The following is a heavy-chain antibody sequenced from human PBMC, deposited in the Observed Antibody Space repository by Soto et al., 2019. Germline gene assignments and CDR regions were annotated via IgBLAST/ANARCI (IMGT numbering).Heavy chain of an antibody. V-gene: IGHV1-18*01. Sequence: GASVKVSCKASGYTFTSYGISWVRQAPGQRLEWMGWISAYNGNTNYAQKFQGRVTMTTDTSTSTAYMELRSLRSDDTAVYHCARDGSPMVRGVMFDPWGQGTLVTVSS. CDR1: GYTFTSYG. CDR3: ARDGSPMVRGVMFDP. CDR2: ISAYNGNT. J-gene: IGHJ5*02. D-gene: IGHD3-10*01.